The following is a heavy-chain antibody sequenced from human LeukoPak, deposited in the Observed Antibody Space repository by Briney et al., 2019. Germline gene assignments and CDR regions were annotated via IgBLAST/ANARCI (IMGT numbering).Heavy chain of an antibody. D-gene: IGHD3-22*01. CDR2: IWYGRTNK. J-gene: IGHJ3*02. CDR3: ARDRTYYYDSSGYWDDFDI. CDR1: GFTFSSYG. V-gene: IGHV3-33*01. Sequence: GRTLRLSCAASGFTFSSYGMHWVRQAPGKGLEWVAVIWYGRTNKYYADSVKGRFTISRDNSKNTLYLQMNSLRAEDTAVYYCARDRTYYYDSSGYWDDFDIWGQGTMVTVFS.